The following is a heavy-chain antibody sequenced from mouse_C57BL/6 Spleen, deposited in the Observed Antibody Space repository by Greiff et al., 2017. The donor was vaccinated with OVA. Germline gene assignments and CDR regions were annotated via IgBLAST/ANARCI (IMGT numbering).Heavy chain of an antibody. J-gene: IGHJ2*01. CDR2: IDPSDSYT. Sequence: QVQLKQPGAELVMPGASVKLSCKASGYTFTSYWMHWVKQRPGQGLEWIGEIDPSDSYTNYNQKFKGKSTLTVDKSSSTSYMQLSSLTSDDSAVYYCARVGTTVVATDYWGQGTTLTVSS. CDR3: ARVGTTVVATDY. D-gene: IGHD1-1*01. CDR1: GYTFTSYW. V-gene: IGHV1-69*01.